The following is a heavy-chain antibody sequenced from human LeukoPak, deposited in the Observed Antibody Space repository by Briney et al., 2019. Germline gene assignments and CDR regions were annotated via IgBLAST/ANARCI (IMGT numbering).Heavy chain of an antibody. CDR1: GYTFTSYD. D-gene: IGHD4-17*01. V-gene: IGHV1-8*01. CDR3: ARVEVNGDRLLFDY. Sequence: GASVKVSCKASGYTFTSYDINWVRQATGQGLEWMGWMNPNSGNTGYAQKFQGRVTMTMNTSISTAYMELSSLRSEDTAVYYCARVEVNGDRLLFDYWGQGTLVTVSS. J-gene: IGHJ4*02. CDR2: MNPNSGNT.